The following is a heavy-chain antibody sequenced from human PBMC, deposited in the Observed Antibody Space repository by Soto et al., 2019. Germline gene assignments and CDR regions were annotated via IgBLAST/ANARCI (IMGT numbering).Heavy chain of an antibody. J-gene: IGHJ6*02. Sequence: QVQLVQSGAEVKKPGSSVKVSCKASGGTFSSYAISWVRQAPGQGLEWLVGIIPISGTANYAQKFQGRVTITADESTSTAYMELSSLRSEDTAVYYCARSQGSSTSLEIYYYYYYGMDVWGQGTTVTVSS. V-gene: IGHV1-69*01. D-gene: IGHD2-2*01. CDR3: ARSQGSSTSLEIYYYYYYGMDV. CDR2: IIPISGTA. CDR1: GGTFSSYA.